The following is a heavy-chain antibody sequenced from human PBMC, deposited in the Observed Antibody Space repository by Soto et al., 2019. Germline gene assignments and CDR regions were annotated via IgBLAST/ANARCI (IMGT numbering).Heavy chain of an antibody. V-gene: IGHV1-18*04. J-gene: IGHJ6*02. Sequence: ASVKVSCKASGYSFTTHGISWVRRAPGHGLEWMGWISAYNGDTHYVQRFQGRLTMTTDTSTSTAYMELRSLTSDDTAVYYCARDPPFSGILRGTPLMDVWGQGTTVTVSS. D-gene: IGHD4-17*01. CDR3: ARDPPFSGILRGTPLMDV. CDR1: GYSFTTHG. CDR2: ISAYNGDT.